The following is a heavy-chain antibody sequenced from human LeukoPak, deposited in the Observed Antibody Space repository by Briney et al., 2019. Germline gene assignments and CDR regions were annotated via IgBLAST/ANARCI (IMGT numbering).Heavy chain of an antibody. D-gene: IGHD3-16*01. CDR1: GYTFTSYY. Sequence: ASVKVSCKASGYTFTSYYMHWVGEAPGQGLEWMGIINPSGGRTSYAQKFQGRGTMTRHTSTSTVYMELSSLRSEDTAVYYCARDIATKSIIHWFDPWGQGTLVTVSS. CDR2: INPSGGRT. J-gene: IGHJ5*02. CDR3: ARDIATKSIIHWFDP. V-gene: IGHV1-46*01.